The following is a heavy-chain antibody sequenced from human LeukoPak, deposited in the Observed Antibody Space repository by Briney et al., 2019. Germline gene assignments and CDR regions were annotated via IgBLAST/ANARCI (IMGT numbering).Heavy chain of an antibody. CDR1: GGSIRSTSHY. CDR2: IYHSGST. CDR3: ARRGPWSGGYYFMDV. V-gene: IGHV4-39*01. Sequence: SETLSLTCTVSGGSIRSTSHYWGWIRQPPGKGLEWIGSIYHSGSTYYNPSLKSRVTISVDTSKNQFSLKLRSVTAADTAIYYCARRGPWSGGYYFMDVWGKGTTVTVSS. D-gene: IGHD1-26*01. J-gene: IGHJ6*03.